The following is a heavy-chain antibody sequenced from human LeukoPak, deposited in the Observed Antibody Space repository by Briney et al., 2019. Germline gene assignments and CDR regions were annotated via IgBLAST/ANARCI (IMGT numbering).Heavy chain of an antibody. CDR3: ARGRDGYNLKNAFDM. Sequence: SVKVSCKASGGTFSSYAISWVRQAPGQGLEWMGRIIPIFGTANYAQKFQGRVTITTDESTSTAYMELSSLRSEDTAVYYCARGRDGYNLKNAFDMWGQGTMVTVSS. V-gene: IGHV1-69*05. D-gene: IGHD5-24*01. CDR1: GGTFSSYA. J-gene: IGHJ3*02. CDR2: IIPIFGTA.